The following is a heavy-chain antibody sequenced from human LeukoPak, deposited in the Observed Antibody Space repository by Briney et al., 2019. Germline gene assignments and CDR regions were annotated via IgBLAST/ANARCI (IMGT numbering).Heavy chain of an antibody. D-gene: IGHD5-18*01. J-gene: IGHJ5*02. V-gene: IGHV3-30*02. Sequence: PGGSLRLSCEASGFTFSSYNMNWVRQAPGKGLEWVAFIRYDGSNKYYADSVKGRFTISRDNSKNTLYLHVNSLRPEDTAVYYCARRRIQLWFPPIGWFDPWGQGTLVTVSS. CDR1: GFTFSSYN. CDR2: IRYDGSNK. CDR3: ARRRIQLWFPPIGWFDP.